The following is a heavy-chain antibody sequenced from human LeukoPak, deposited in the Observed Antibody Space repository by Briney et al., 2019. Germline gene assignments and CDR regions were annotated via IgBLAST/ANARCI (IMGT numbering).Heavy chain of an antibody. V-gene: IGHV3-21*04. D-gene: IGHD6-13*01. Sequence: GGSLRLSCAASGFTFSSFNMNWVRQAPGKGLEWVSYISGGGDHTNYADSVKGRFTISRDNAKNSLYLQMNSLRAEDTAVYYCARCQYNSSPDFWGQGTLVTVSS. CDR1: GFTFSSFN. J-gene: IGHJ4*02. CDR3: ARCQYNSSPDF. CDR2: ISGGGDHT.